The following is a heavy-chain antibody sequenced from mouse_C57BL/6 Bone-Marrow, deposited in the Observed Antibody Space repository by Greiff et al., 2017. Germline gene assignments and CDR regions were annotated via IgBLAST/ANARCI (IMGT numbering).Heavy chain of an antibody. CDR2: INPSNGGT. CDR1: GYTFTSYW. V-gene: IGHV1-53*01. CDR3: ARKPAYYSNFWFAY. Sequence: QVQLKQPGTELVKPGASVKLSCKASGYTFTSYWMHWVKQRPGQGLEWIGNINPSNGGTNYNEKFKSKATLTVDKSSSTASMQLSSLTSEDSAVYYCARKPAYYSNFWFAYWGQGTLVTVSA. J-gene: IGHJ3*01. D-gene: IGHD2-5*01.